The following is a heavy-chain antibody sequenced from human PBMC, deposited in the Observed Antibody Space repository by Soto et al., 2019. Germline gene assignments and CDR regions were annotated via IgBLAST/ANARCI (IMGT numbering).Heavy chain of an antibody. V-gene: IGHV1-18*01. J-gene: IGHJ6*02. CDR3: ASGRYQAYYYYYDMDV. Sequence: ASVKVSCKASGYTFTSYGISWVRQAPGQGLEWMGWISAYNGNTNYAQKLQGRVTMTTDTSTSTAYMELRSLRSDDTAVYYCASGRYQAYYYYYDMDVWRHGTTGTVSS. CDR1: GYTFTSYG. D-gene: IGHD3-9*01. CDR2: ISAYNGNT.